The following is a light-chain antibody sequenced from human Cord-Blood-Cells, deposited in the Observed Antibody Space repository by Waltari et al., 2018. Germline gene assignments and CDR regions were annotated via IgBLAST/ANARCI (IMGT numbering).Light chain of an antibody. CDR2: EVS. Sequence: DIVMTQTPLSLSVNTGQPASISCKSSQILLHSDGMTYLYWYLQKPGQSQQLLIYEVSIRFSGVPDRCSGGVSGTDFTLKISRVEAEDVGVSYCMQSIQLPYTFGQGTKLEIK. V-gene: IGKV2D-29*02. J-gene: IGKJ2*01. CDR1: QILLHSDGMTY. CDR3: MQSIQLPYT.